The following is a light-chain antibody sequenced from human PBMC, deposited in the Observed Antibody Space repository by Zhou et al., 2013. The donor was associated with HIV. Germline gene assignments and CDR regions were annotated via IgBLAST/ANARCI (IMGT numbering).Light chain of an antibody. Sequence: DIQMTQSRSTLSASVGDRVTITCRASQSISTWLAWYQQKPGKAPQLLISGASTLQSGVPSRFSGSGSGTDFTLTISSLQPEDFATYYCQQYYNTPPYTFGQGTKLEIK. V-gene: IGKV1-39*01. J-gene: IGKJ2*01. CDR3: QQYYNTPPYT. CDR2: GAS. CDR1: QSISTW.